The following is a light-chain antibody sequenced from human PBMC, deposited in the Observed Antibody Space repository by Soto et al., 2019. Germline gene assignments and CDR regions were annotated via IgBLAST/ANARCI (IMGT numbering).Light chain of an antibody. CDR1: SSDVGGYNY. CDR3: SSYARSNFYV. V-gene: IGLV2-8*01. CDR2: EVS. J-gene: IGLJ1*01. Sequence: QSVLTQPPSASGSPGRSVTISCTGTSSDVGGYNYVSWYQQHPGKAPKLMIYEVSKRPSGVPDRFSGSKSGNTASLTVSGLQAEDEADYYCSSYARSNFYVCGTGTKVTVL.